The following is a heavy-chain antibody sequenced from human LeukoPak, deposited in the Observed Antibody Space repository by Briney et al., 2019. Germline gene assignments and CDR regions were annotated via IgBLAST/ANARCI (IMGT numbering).Heavy chain of an antibody. CDR3: ARHDLGGTSPFDY. D-gene: IGHD4-23*01. CDR2: INPSGDDT. CDR1: GYTSTNYY. Sequence: ASVKVSCKTSGYTSTNYYMHWVRQAPGQGLEWMGIINPSGDDTTYPQKFQGRVTMTRDTSTSTVYMELSSLRSDGTAVYYCARHDLGGTSPFDYWGQGTLVTVSS. V-gene: IGHV1-46*01. J-gene: IGHJ4*02.